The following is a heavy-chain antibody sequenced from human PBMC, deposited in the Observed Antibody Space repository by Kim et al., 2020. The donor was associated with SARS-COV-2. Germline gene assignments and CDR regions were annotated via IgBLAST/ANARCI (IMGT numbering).Heavy chain of an antibody. V-gene: IGHV3-11*05. CDR1: GFTFSDYY. CDR2: ISSSSSYT. CDR3: ARGGVVVTALPGY. Sequence: GGSLRLSCAASGFTFSDYYMSWIRQAPGKGLEWVSYISSSSSYTNYADSVKGRFTISRDNAKNSLYLQMNSLRAEDTAVYYCARGGVVVTALPGYWGQGTLVTVSS. J-gene: IGHJ4*02. D-gene: IGHD2-21*02.